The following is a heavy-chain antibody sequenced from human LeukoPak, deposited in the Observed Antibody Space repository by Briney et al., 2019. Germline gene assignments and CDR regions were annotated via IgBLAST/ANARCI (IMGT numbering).Heavy chain of an antibody. CDR3: AKAQGDP. CDR1: GFTFSSYA. V-gene: IGHV3-30*04. Sequence: GGSLRLSCEASGFTFSSYAMHWVRQAPGEGLEWVAVISYDGSNKYYADSVKGRFTISRDNSKNTLYLQMNSLRAEDTAVYYCAKAQGDPWGQGTLVTVSS. CDR2: ISYDGSNK. J-gene: IGHJ5*02.